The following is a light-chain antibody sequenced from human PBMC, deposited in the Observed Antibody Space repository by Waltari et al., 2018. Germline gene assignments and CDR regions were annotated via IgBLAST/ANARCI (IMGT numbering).Light chain of an antibody. CDR1: NSDIGGYNF. CDR3: SSYTTSSTLV. CDR2: DLN. J-gene: IGLJ2*01. Sequence: QSALTQPASVSGSPGQSNTISCTGSNSDIGGYNFVSWYQQHPGKAPKLMIYDLNKRPSGVSNRFSASKSGKTASLTISGLQAEDEANYYCSSYTTSSTLVFGGGTKVTVL. V-gene: IGLV2-14*03.